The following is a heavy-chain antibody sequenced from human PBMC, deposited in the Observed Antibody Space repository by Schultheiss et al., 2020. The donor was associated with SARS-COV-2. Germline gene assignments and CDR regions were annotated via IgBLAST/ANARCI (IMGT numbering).Heavy chain of an antibody. J-gene: IGHJ4*02. D-gene: IGHD3-3*01. Sequence: ASVKVSCKASGYTFTGYYMHWVRQAPGQGLEWMGWINPNSGGTNYAQKFQGRVTITADESTSTAYMELSSLRSEDTAVYYCATSLPYYDFWSGMYYFDYWGQGTLVTVSS. V-gene: IGHV1-2*02. CDR1: GYTFTGYY. CDR3: ATSLPYYDFWSGMYYFDY. CDR2: INPNSGGT.